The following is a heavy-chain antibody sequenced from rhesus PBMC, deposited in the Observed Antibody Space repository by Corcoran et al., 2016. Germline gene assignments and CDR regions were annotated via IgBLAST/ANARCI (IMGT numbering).Heavy chain of an antibody. V-gene: IGHV4-106*01. J-gene: IGHJ4*01. Sequence: QVQLQESGPGLVKPSETLSPTCAVPGGSISDDYYWIWIRQPPGKGLEWIGYIYGNAGGTNYNPSLKNRFTSSIDTSKSQFSLRLGSVTAAGTAVYYCARLEVQWVQSWDYWGQGVLVTVSS. CDR3: ARLEVQWVQSWDY. CDR1: GGSISDDYY. D-gene: IGHD5-24*01. CDR2: IYGNAGGT.